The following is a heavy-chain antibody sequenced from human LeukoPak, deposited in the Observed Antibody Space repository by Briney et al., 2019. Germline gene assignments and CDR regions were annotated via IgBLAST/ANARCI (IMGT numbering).Heavy chain of an antibody. CDR2: IYYSGST. J-gene: IGHJ6*02. CDR1: GGSISSYY. CDR3: ARVVTTDYGMDV. Sequence: SETLSLTCTVSGGSISSYYWSWIRQPPGRGLEWIGYIYYSGSTNHNPSLKSRVTISVDTSKNQFSLKLSSVTAADTAVYYCARVVTTDYGMDVWGQGTTVTVSS. D-gene: IGHD4-11*01. V-gene: IGHV4-59*01.